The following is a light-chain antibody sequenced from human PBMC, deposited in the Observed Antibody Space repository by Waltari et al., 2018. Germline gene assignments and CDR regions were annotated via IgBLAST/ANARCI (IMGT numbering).Light chain of an antibody. CDR3: MQGTNWPLT. CDR2: KVS. J-gene: IGKJ4*01. Sequence: DVVMTQSPLSLPVTLGQPASISCRSSQSLVHSDGNTYLNWFQQRPGQSPRRLIYKVSNRDSGVPDRFSGSGSGTDFTLKISRVEAGDVGIYYCMQGTNWPLTFGGGTKVEIK. CDR1: QSLVHSDGNTY. V-gene: IGKV2-30*02.